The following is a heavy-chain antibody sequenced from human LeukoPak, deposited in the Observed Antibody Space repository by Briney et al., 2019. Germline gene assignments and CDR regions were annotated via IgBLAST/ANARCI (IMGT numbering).Heavy chain of an antibody. J-gene: IGHJ4*02. D-gene: IGHD6-13*01. Sequence: GGSLRPSCAASGFTFSSYWMSWVRQAPGKGLEWVANIRQDGSEKYYVDSVKGRFTISRDHGKNSLYLQMDSLRAEDTAVYYCARTGYSSSWYPFDYWGQGTLVTVSS. CDR1: GFTFSSYW. CDR2: IRQDGSEK. CDR3: ARTGYSSSWYPFDY. V-gene: IGHV3-7*01.